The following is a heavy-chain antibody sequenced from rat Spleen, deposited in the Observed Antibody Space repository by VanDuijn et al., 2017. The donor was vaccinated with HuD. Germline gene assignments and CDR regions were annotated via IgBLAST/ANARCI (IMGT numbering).Heavy chain of an antibody. CDR1: GFTFSNHD. J-gene: IGHJ4*01. V-gene: IGHV5-22*01. CDR2: ISYEGSST. Sequence: EVQLVESGGGLVQPGRSLKLSCAASGFTFSNHDMAWVRQAPTKGLEWVASISYEGSSTYYGDSVKGRFTISRDNAKSTLYLQMNSLRSEDTATYYCARPGNYYVMDAWGQGASVTVSS. CDR3: ARPGNYYVMDA.